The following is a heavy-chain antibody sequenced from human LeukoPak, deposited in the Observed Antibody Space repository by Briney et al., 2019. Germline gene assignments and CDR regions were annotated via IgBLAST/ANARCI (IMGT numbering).Heavy chain of an antibody. CDR1: GFTFSSYA. CDR2: ISYDGSNK. V-gene: IGHV3-30-3*01. Sequence: GSLRLSCAASGFTFSSYAMHWVRQAPGKGLEWVAVISYDGSNKYYADSVKGRLTISRDNSKNTLYLQMNSLRAEDTAVYYCARGDVLRFLEWLPYFDYWGQGTLVTVSS. D-gene: IGHD3-3*01. CDR3: ARGDVLRFLEWLPYFDY. J-gene: IGHJ4*02.